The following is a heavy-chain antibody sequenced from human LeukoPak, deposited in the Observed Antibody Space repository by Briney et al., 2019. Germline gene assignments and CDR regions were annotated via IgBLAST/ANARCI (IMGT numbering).Heavy chain of an antibody. CDR3: ARGVVVAANTGDAFDI. D-gene: IGHD2-15*01. CDR1: GGSFSGYY. CDR2: IYYSGST. J-gene: IGHJ3*02. V-gene: IGHV4-59*01. Sequence: SETLSLTCAVYGGSFSGYYWNWIRQPPGKGLEWIGYIYYSGSTNYNPSLKSRVTISVDTSKNQFSLNLTSVTAADTAVYYCARGVVVAANTGDAFDIWGQGTMVTVSS.